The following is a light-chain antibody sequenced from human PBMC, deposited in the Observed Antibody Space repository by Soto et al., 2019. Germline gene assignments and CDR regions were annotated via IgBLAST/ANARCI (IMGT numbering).Light chain of an antibody. J-gene: IGLJ3*02. CDR2: EVT. CDR3: TSYVGNDIWV. CDR1: SSDVGAYKY. Sequence: QSVLTQPPSASGSPGQSVTICCTGTSSDVGAYKYVSWYQQYPGKAPKLMIYEVTKRPSGVPDRFSGSKSGNTASLTVSGLQAEDEADYYCTSYVGNDIWVFGAGTQLTVL. V-gene: IGLV2-8*01.